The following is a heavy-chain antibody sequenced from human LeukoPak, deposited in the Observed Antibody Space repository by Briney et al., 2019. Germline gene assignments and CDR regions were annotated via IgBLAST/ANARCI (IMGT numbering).Heavy chain of an antibody. Sequence: GGSLTLSCAASGFTVRSNYMKWVRQAPGKGLEWVSVIYIDGSTYYTDSVKGRFTISRDNSKNTLYLQMNSLRAEDTAVYYCARLTVSGQFDYWGQGALVTVSS. CDR1: GFTVRSNY. CDR3: ARLTVSGQFDY. J-gene: IGHJ4*02. V-gene: IGHV3-66*01. CDR2: IYIDGST. D-gene: IGHD6-19*01.